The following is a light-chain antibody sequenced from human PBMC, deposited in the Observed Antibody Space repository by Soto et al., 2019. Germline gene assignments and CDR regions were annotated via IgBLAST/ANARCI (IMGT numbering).Light chain of an antibody. CDR1: SNDVGAYNY. CDR3: SSYTTTNTML. J-gene: IGLJ2*01. CDR2: DVS. V-gene: IGLV2-14*01. Sequence: QSALTQPASVSGSPGQSITISCTGTSNDVGAYNYVSWYQGYPGKAPKLIIYDVSNRPSGVSNRFSGSKSGNTASLTISGLQAEDEADYYCSSYTTTNTMLFGGGTKLTVL.